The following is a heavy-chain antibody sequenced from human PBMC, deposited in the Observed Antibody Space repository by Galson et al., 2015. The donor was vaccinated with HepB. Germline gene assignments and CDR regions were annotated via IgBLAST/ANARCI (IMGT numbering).Heavy chain of an antibody. CDR2: INHSGST. J-gene: IGHJ5*02. CDR3: ARGLRVRGVITT. Sequence: SETLSLTCAVYGGSFSGYYWSWIRQPPGKGLEWIGEINHSGSTNYNPSLKSRVTISVDTSKNQFSLKLSSVTAADTAVYYCARGLRVRGVITTWGQGTLVTVSS. V-gene: IGHV4-34*01. CDR1: GGSFSGYY. D-gene: IGHD3-10*01.